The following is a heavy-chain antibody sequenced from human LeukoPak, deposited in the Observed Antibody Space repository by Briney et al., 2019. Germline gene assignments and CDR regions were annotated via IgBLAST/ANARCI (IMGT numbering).Heavy chain of an antibody. J-gene: IGHJ4*02. D-gene: IGHD3-22*01. Sequence: GGSLRLSCAASGFPFSASAMHWVRQASGKGLEWLGRIRGKANNYATAYAASVKGRFIISRDDSKNTAYPQVNSLKTEDTAVYYCSRQIDYHDDSAYPYWGQGTLVTVSS. CDR3: SRQIDYHDDSAYPY. V-gene: IGHV3-73*01. CDR2: IRGKANNYAT. CDR1: GFPFSASA.